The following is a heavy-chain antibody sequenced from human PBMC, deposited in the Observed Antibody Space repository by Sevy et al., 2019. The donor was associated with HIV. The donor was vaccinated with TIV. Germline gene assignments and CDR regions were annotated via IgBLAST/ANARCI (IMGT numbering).Heavy chain of an antibody. Sequence: GGSLRLSCAGSGFSFGTYSMHWVRQAPGKGLEWVAVIWYDGTKQYYEDSVKGRVTISRDNSKNTMYLHMNALRSEDTAVYFCATTKDYYDSSGCPFDYWGQGTLVTVSS. D-gene: IGHD3-22*01. CDR1: GFSFGTYS. V-gene: IGHV3-30*04. J-gene: IGHJ4*02. CDR3: ATTKDYYDSSGCPFDY. CDR2: IWYDGTKQ.